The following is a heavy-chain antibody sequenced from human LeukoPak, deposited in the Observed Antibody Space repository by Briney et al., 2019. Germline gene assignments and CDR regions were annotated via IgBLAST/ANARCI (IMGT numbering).Heavy chain of an antibody. D-gene: IGHD3-10*01. CDR2: IYYSGST. CDR3: ARDERGFGY. V-gene: IGHV4-59*11. CDR1: GGSISSHY. Sequence: SETLSLTCTVSGGSISSHYWSWIRQPPGKGLEWIGYIYYSGSTNYNPSLKSRVTISVDTSKNQFSLKLSSVTAADTAVYYCARDERGFGYWGQGTLVTVSS. J-gene: IGHJ4*02.